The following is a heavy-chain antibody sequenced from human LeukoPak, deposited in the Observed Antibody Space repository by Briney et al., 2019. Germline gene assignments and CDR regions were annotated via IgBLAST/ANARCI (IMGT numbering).Heavy chain of an antibody. CDR1: GGSISSSNW. CDR2: IYHSGST. J-gene: IGHJ3*02. V-gene: IGHV4-4*02. D-gene: IGHD2-15*01. Sequence: SGTLSLTCAVSGGSISSSNWWSWVRQPPGKGLEWIGEIYHSGSTNYNPSLKSRVTISVDTSKNQFSLKLSSVTAADTAVYYCARQDIVGAIDAFDIWGQGTMVTVSS. CDR3: ARQDIVGAIDAFDI.